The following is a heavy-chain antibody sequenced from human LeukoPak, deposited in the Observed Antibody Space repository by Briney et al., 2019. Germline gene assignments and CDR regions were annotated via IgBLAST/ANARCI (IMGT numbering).Heavy chain of an antibody. Sequence: GGSLTLSCAASGFTFSSYAMSWVRQAPGKGLEWVSVFYSGGHTFHRDGTTYYADSVKGRFTISGDKSANTVYLQMNRLRLDDTAVYYCAHSYEIDSSGYHRPPAFGGQGTLVTVSS. D-gene: IGHD3-22*01. CDR1: GFTFSSYA. CDR2: FYSGGHTFHRDGTT. J-gene: IGHJ4*02. CDR3: AHSYEIDSSGYHRPPAF. V-gene: IGHV3-23*03.